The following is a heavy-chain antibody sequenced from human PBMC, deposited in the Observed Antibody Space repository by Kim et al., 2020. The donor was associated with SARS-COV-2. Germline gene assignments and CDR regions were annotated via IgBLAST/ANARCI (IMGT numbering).Heavy chain of an antibody. V-gene: IGHV4-34*01. CDR2: INHSGST. CDR3: ARSWHSSSWSFDY. J-gene: IGHJ4*02. CDR1: GGSFSGYY. Sequence: SETLSLTCAVYGGSFSGYYWSWIRQPPGKGLEWIGEINHSGSTNYNPSLKSRVTISVDTSKNQFSLKLSSVTAADTAVYYCARSWHSSSWSFDYWGQGTLVTVSS. D-gene: IGHD6-13*01.